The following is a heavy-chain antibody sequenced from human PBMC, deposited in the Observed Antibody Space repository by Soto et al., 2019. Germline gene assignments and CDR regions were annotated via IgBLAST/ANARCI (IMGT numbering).Heavy chain of an antibody. V-gene: IGHV1-46*01. CDR3: ARVTTIFGVVGYYGMDV. Sequence: ASVKVSCKASGYTFTSYYMHWVRQAPGQGLEWMGIINPSGGSTSYAQKFQGRVTMTRDTSTSTVYMELSSLRSEDTAVYYCARVTTIFGVVGYYGMDVWGQGTTVTVSS. CDR2: INPSGGST. D-gene: IGHD3-3*01. J-gene: IGHJ6*02. CDR1: GYTFTSYY.